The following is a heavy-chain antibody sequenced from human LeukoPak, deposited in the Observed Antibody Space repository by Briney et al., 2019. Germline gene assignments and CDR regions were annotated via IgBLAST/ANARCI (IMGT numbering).Heavy chain of an antibody. CDR3: AKGGDH. Sequence: GGSLRLSCAASGFTFSTYWMNWVRQAPGKGLEWVANIKPDGSDMYYVDFVKGRFTVSRDNARNSLYLQMNSLRAEDTAVYYCAKGGDHGGQGTLVTVSS. CDR1: GFTFSTYW. CDR2: IKPDGSDM. J-gene: IGHJ4*02. V-gene: IGHV3-7*01. D-gene: IGHD3-16*01.